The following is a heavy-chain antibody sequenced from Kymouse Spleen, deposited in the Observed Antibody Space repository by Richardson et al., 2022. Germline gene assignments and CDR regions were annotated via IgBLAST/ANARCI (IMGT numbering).Heavy chain of an antibody. CDR1: GFTFSNAW. V-gene: IGHV3-15*01. D-gene: IGHD1-26*01. Sequence: EVQLVESGGGLVKPGGSLRLSCAASGFTFSNAWMSWVRQAPGKGLEWVGRIKSKTDGGTTDYAAPVKGRFTISRDDSKNTLYLQMNSLKTEDTAVYYCTTDVGATRGYYYYGMDVWGQGTTVTVSS. J-gene: IGHJ6*02. CDR2: IKSKTDGGTT. CDR3: TTDVGATRGYYYYGMDV.